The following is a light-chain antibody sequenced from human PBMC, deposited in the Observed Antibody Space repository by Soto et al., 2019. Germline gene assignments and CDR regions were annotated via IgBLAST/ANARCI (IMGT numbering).Light chain of an antibody. J-gene: IGKJ2*01. CDR1: QSISSW. CDR3: QQYNDSFPYA. CDR2: EAS. Sequence: DIQMTQSPSTLSASVGDRVTITCRASQSISSWLAWYQQKPGTAPKLLIYEASTLESGVPSRFSCSRSGTEFTLTVSSLQPDDFATYYCQQYNDSFPYAFGQGTKVDIK. V-gene: IGKV1-5*03.